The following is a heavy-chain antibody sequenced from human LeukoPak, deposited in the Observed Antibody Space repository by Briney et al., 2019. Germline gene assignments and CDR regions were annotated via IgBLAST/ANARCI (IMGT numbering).Heavy chain of an antibody. D-gene: IGHD3-3*01. CDR3: ARVRYDFWSGYYRSHWFDP. V-gene: IGHV4-39*07. Sequence: NASETLSLTCTVSGGSISSSSYYWGWIRQPPGKGLEWIGSIYYSGSTYYNPSLKSRVTMSVDTSKNQFSLKLSSVTAADTAVYYCARVRYDFWSGYYRSHWFDPWGQGTLVTVSS. CDR1: GGSISSSSYY. CDR2: IYYSGST. J-gene: IGHJ5*02.